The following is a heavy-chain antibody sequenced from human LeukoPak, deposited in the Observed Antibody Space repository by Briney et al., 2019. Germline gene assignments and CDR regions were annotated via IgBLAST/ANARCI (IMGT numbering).Heavy chain of an antibody. Sequence: ASVKVSCKASGYTFTGYYMHWVRQAPGQGLEWMGWINPNSGGTNYAQKFQGRVTMTRDTSISTAYMELSRLRSDDTAVYYRARDSRYASGRAFDNWGQGTLVTVSS. V-gene: IGHV1-2*02. CDR3: ARDSRYASGRAFDN. D-gene: IGHD6-19*01. CDR2: INPNSGGT. CDR1: GYTFTGYY. J-gene: IGHJ4*02.